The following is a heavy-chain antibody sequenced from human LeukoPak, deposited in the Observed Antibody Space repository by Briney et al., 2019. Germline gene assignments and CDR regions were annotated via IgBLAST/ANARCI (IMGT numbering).Heavy chain of an antibody. CDR3: ARSSAVAGPDY. CDR2: IYPGDSDT. D-gene: IGHD6-19*01. J-gene: IGHJ4*02. CDR1: GYTFTAYW. V-gene: IGHV5-51*01. Sequence: GESLKISCKGSGYTFTAYWIGWVRQMPGKGLEWMGIIYPGDSDTRYSPSFQGQVTISADKSISTAYLQWSSLKASDTAMNYCARSSAVAGPDYWGQGTLVTVSS.